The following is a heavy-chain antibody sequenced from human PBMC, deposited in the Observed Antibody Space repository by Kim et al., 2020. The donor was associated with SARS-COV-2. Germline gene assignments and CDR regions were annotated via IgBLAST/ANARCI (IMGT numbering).Heavy chain of an antibody. D-gene: IGHD3-3*02. CDR3: ARHNSFLVTYYYYGMDV. Sequence: SETLSLTCTVSGGSISSYYWSWIRQPPGKGLEWIGYIYYSGSTNYNPSLKSRVTISVDTSKNQFSLKLSSVTAADTAVYYCARHNSFLVTYYYYGMDVWGQGTTVTVSS. CDR1: GGSISSYY. V-gene: IGHV4-59*08. J-gene: IGHJ6*02. CDR2: IYYSGST.